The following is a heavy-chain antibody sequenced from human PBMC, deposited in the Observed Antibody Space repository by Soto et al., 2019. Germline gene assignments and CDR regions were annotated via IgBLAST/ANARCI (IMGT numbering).Heavy chain of an antibody. Sequence: QVQLQESGPGLVKPSQTLSLTCTVSGGSITSSGYYWSWIRQQPGEGMEWIGFTSNSGSTSYNPSLKSRVTISVDASSNQFSMEPKSWTSADTAVYYCARGGGSTKVNYWGQGTLVTVSP. D-gene: IGHD2-2*01. V-gene: IGHV4-31*03. CDR1: GGSITSSGYY. J-gene: IGHJ4*02. CDR2: TSNSGST. CDR3: ARGGGSTKVNY.